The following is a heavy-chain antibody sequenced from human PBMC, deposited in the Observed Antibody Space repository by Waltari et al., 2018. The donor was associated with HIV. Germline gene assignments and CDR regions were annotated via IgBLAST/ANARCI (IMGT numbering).Heavy chain of an antibody. D-gene: IGHD2-21*02. CDR3: ARRKYCGGDCYPFDY. Sequence: EVQLVQSGAEVKKPGESLKISCKGSGYSFTSYWIGWVRQMPGKGLEWMGIIYPGDSDTRYSPSVQGQVTISADKSISTAYLQWSSLKASDTAMYYCARRKYCGGDCYPFDYWGQGTLVTVSS. CDR1: GYSFTSYW. V-gene: IGHV5-51*01. CDR2: IYPGDSDT. J-gene: IGHJ4*02.